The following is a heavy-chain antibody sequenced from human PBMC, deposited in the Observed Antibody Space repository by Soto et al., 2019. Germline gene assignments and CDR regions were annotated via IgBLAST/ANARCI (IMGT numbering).Heavy chain of an antibody. CDR3: ARDLFLPQLTGSSSLLDS. Sequence: SETLSLTCAISGDSVSSNSAAWNWIRQSPSRGLEWLGRTYYRSKWYNDYAVSGKSRITINPDTSKNQLSLQLNSVTPEDTAVYYCARDLFLPQLTGSSSLLDSWGQGTLATVSS. V-gene: IGHV6-1*01. D-gene: IGHD7-27*01. J-gene: IGHJ4*02. CDR2: TYYRSKWYN. CDR1: GDSVSSNSAA.